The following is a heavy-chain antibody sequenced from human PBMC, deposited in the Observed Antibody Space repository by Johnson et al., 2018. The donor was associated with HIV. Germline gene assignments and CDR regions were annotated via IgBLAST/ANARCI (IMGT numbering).Heavy chain of an antibody. J-gene: IGHJ3*02. CDR2: ISYDGSNK. V-gene: IGHV3-30*04. CDR3: ARDKANWGPSRDVGAFDI. CDR1: GFTFSSYA. D-gene: IGHD7-27*01. Sequence: QVQLVESGGGVVQPGRSLILSCSASGFTFSSYAMHWVRQAPGKGLEWVAVISYDGSNKYYADSVNGRFTISRDNSKNTLYLQMNSLRAEDTAVYYCARDKANWGPSRDVGAFDIWGQGTMVTVSS.